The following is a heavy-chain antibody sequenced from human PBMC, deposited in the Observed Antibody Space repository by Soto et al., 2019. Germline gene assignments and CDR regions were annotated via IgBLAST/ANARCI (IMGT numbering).Heavy chain of an antibody. CDR2: IYYSGST. Sequence: QVQLQESGPGLVKPSQTLSLTCTVSGGSISSGGYYWSWIRQHPGKGLEWIGYIYYSGSTYYNPSLKSRVTVSVDTSKNQFSLKLSSVTAADTAVYYCARGDSSGYYYDVWFDPWGQGTLVTVSS. J-gene: IGHJ5*02. CDR3: ARGDSSGYYYDVWFDP. V-gene: IGHV4-31*03. CDR1: GGSISSGGYY. D-gene: IGHD3-22*01.